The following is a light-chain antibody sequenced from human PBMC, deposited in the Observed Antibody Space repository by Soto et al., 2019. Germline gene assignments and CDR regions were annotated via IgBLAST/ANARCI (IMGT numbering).Light chain of an antibody. CDR1: QSVSSSY. V-gene: IGKV3-20*01. J-gene: IGKJ1*01. Sequence: EIVLTQSPGTLSLSPGERATLSCRASQSVSSSYLAWYQQKPGQAPRLLMYGASSRTTGTPDRFSGSGSGTDFTLTISRLEPEDFAVYYCQQYGSLPRTFGQGTKVEIK. CDR3: QQYGSLPRT. CDR2: GAS.